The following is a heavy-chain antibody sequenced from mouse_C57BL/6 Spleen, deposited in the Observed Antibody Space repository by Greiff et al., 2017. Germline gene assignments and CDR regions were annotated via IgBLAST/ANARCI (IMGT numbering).Heavy chain of an antibody. J-gene: IGHJ2*01. Sequence: VQLQQSGPELVKPGASVKISCKASGYSFTGYYMNWVKQSPEKSLEWLGEINPSTGGTTYNQKFYAKATFTVDKSSSTAYRPLKSLTSEDSAVYYCARTGDGAPYYFDYWGQGTTLTVSS. V-gene: IGHV1-42*01. CDR1: GYSFTGYY. CDR2: INPSTGGT. D-gene: IGHD1-1*02. CDR3: ARTGDGAPYYFDY.